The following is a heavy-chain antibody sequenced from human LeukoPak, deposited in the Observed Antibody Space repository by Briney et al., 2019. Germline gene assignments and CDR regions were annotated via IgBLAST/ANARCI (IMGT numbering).Heavy chain of an antibody. CDR3: ARDFFHSSDSRPFDY. D-gene: IGHD3-22*01. Sequence: GGSLRLSCAASGFNFCAYTINWVRQAPGKGLEWVSCIFSRSESILYADSVKGRFTISRDNAKNSLYLQMDSLRVEDTAVYYCARDFFHSSDSRPFDYWGQGTLVTVSS. V-gene: IGHV3-21*01. CDR1: GFNFCAYT. CDR2: IFSRSESI. J-gene: IGHJ4*02.